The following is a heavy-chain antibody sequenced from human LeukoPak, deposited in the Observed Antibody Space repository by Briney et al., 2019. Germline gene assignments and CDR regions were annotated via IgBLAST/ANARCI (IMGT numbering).Heavy chain of an antibody. CDR3: ARGLSYYYGSGSYYNYFDY. CDR2: ISHSGST. J-gene: IGHJ4*02. D-gene: IGHD3-10*01. V-gene: IGHV4-38-2*02. Sequence: SGPTLVNPTQTLTLTCTFSGFSLSTGGVAVGWIRQPPGKGLEWILEISHSGSTNYNPSLKSRVTISVDTSKKQFSLKLSSVTAADTAVYYCARGLSYYYGSGSYYNYFDYWGQGTLVTVSP. CDR1: GFSLSTGGVA.